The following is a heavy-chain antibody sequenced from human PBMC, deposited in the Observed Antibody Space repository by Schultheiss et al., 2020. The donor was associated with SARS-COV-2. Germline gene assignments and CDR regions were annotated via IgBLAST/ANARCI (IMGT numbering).Heavy chain of an antibody. CDR3: ARDKWDIVVVPAALLDY. CDR1: GFTFSSYA. Sequence: GGSLRLSCAASGFTFSSYAMSWVRQAPGKGLEWVSSISGSDGSTYYADSVKGRFTISRDNSKNTLYLQMNSLRAEDTAVYYCARDKWDIVVVPAALLDYWGQGTLVTVSS. V-gene: IGHV3-23*01. J-gene: IGHJ4*02. CDR2: ISGSDGST. D-gene: IGHD2-2*01.